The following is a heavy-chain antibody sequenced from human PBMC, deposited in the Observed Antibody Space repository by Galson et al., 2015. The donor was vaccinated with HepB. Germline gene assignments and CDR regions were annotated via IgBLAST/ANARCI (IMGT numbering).Heavy chain of an antibody. V-gene: IGHV1-18*04. J-gene: IGHJ4*02. CDR1: GYTFTTNG. Sequence: QSGAEVKKPGASVRVSCKASGYTFTTNGISWVRQAPGQGLEWMGWICANSGNTKYAQNFQERVTLTRDTSTSTVYLELRNLRSDDTAAYYCARDRDYRFDYWGQGTLVTVSS. CDR3: ARDRDYRFDY. D-gene: IGHD4/OR15-4a*01. CDR2: ICANSGNT.